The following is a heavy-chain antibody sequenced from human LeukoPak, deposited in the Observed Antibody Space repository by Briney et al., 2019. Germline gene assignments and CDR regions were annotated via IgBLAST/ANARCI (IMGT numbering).Heavy chain of an antibody. J-gene: IGHJ4*02. Sequence: SETLSLTCTVSGGSISSNHYYWGWIRQPPGKGLEWIGSIYYSGSTHYNPSLKSRVTISIDTSKNQFSLKLSSVTAADTAVYYCARSVLRYFDWLYYFDYWGQGALVTVSS. CDR2: IYYSGST. CDR1: GGSISSNHYY. D-gene: IGHD3-9*01. V-gene: IGHV4-39*07. CDR3: ARSVLRYFDWLYYFDY.